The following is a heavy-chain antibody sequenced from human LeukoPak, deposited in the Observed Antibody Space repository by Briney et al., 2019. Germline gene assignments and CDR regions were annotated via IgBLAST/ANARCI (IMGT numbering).Heavy chain of an antibody. V-gene: IGHV4-30-2*01. CDR3: ARVGSDWNDVRYHWFDP. D-gene: IGHD1-1*01. Sequence: PSETLSLTCAVSGGSISSGDYSWSWIRQPPGKGLEWIGYIFQSGGTYYNPSLKSRVTISVDRSKNQFSLKLSSVTAADTAVYYCARVGSDWNDVRYHWFDPWGQGTQLSVSS. CDR2: IFQSGGT. CDR1: GGSISSGDYS. J-gene: IGHJ5*02.